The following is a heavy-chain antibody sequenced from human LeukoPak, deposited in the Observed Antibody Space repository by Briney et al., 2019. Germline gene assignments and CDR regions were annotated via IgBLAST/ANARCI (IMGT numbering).Heavy chain of an antibody. CDR3: ARLTTVTASSYYYAMDV. J-gene: IGHJ6*02. D-gene: IGHD4-17*01. CDR1: GGSISSYY. V-gene: IGHV4-59*01. CDR2: IYYSGNT. Sequence: PSETLFLTCTVSGGSISSYYWSWIRQPPGKGLEWVGYIYYSGNTNYNPSLTSRVTISVDTSKNQFSLQLSSVTAADTALYYCARLTTVTASSYYYAMDVWGQGTTVTVSS.